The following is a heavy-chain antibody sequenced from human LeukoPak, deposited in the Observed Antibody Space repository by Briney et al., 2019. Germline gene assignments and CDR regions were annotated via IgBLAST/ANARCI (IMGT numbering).Heavy chain of an antibody. J-gene: IGHJ4*02. D-gene: IGHD3-3*01. V-gene: IGHV4-30-4*08. CDR3: ARGSFYDFWSGREKRPLDY. CDR1: GGSISSGDYY. Sequence: SETLSLTCTVSGGSISSGDYYWSWIRQPPGKGLERIGYIYYSGSTYYNPSLKSRVTISVDTSKNQFSLKLSSVTAADTAVYYCARGSFYDFWSGREKRPLDYWGQGTLVTVSS. CDR2: IYYSGST.